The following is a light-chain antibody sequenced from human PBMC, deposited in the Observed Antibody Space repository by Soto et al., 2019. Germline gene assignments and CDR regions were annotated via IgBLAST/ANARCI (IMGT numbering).Light chain of an antibody. CDR1: QSVSSN. J-gene: IGKJ5*01. V-gene: IGKV3-15*01. CDR3: QQDNNWPPYT. CDR2: DAS. Sequence: EIVLTQSPATLSVSPGERATLSCRASQSVSSNLAWYQQKPGQAPRLLIYDASNRATGIPARFSGSGSGTEFTLTISSLQPEDFALYYCQQDNNWPPYTFGQGTRLEIK.